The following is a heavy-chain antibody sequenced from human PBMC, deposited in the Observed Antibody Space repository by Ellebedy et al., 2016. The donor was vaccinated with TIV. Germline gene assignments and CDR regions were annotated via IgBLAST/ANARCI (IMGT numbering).Heavy chain of an antibody. D-gene: IGHD3-22*01. CDR2: ISGSGGST. Sequence: GGSLRLSCAVSGFTFSNYWMHWVRQAPGKGLEWVSAISGSGGSTYYADSVKGRFTISRDNSKNTLYLQMNSLRAEDTAVYYCARDLVSSGSFDYWGQGTLVTVSS. CDR3: ARDLVSSGSFDY. V-gene: IGHV3-23*01. CDR1: GFTFSNYW. J-gene: IGHJ4*02.